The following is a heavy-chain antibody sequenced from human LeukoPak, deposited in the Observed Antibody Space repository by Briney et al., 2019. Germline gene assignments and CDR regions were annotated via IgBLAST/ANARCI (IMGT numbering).Heavy chain of an antibody. CDR1: GDSVSSNSAA. Sequence: SQTLSLTCAISGDSVSSNSAAWNWIRLSPSRGLEWLGRTFYRSKWYNDYAVPVRGRITINPDTSKNQFSLQLNSVTPEDTAVYYCARDFGTVTPFKYWGQGTLVTVSS. J-gene: IGHJ4*02. CDR2: TFYRSKWYN. CDR3: ARDFGTVTPFKY. V-gene: IGHV6-1*01. D-gene: IGHD4-17*01.